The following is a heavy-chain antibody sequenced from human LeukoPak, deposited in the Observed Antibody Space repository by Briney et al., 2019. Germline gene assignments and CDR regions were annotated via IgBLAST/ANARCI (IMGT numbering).Heavy chain of an antibody. CDR3: AGGSGWLINY. D-gene: IGHD6-19*01. CDR2: IKQDGSEK. V-gene: IGHV3-7*01. Sequence: GGSLRLSCAASGFTFSSYGMHWVRQAPGKGLEWVAIIKQDGSEKFYVDSVKGRFSISRDNAKNSLYLQMSSLRAEDTAIYYCAGGSGWLINYWGQGTLVTVSS. J-gene: IGHJ4*02. CDR1: GFTFSSYG.